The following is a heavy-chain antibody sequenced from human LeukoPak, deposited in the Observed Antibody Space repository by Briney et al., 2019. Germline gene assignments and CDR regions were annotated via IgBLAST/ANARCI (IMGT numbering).Heavy chain of an antibody. CDR1: GFTFSSYA. CDR3: ARDPYSGSYGNEYYYYMDV. Sequence: PGGSLRLSCAASGFTFSSYAMSWVRQAPGKGLEWISGISGSGGSTYYADSVKGRFTISRDNSKNTLSLQMNSLRAEDTAVYYCARDPYSGSYGNEYYYYMDVWGKGTTVTISS. V-gene: IGHV3-23*01. J-gene: IGHJ6*03. CDR2: ISGSGGST. D-gene: IGHD1-26*01.